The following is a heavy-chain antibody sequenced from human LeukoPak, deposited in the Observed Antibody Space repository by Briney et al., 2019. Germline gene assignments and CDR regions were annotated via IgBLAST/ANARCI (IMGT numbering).Heavy chain of an antibody. Sequence: PSQTLSLTCAVSGGSISSGGYYWSWIRQPPGKGLEWIGYIYYSGSTNYNPSLKSRVTISVDTSKNQFSLKLSSVTAADTAVYYCAASSYSNYSPPYYYGMDVWGQGTTVTVSS. CDR1: GGSISSGGYY. D-gene: IGHD4-11*01. V-gene: IGHV4-61*08. J-gene: IGHJ6*02. CDR2: IYYSGST. CDR3: AASSYSNYSPPYYYGMDV.